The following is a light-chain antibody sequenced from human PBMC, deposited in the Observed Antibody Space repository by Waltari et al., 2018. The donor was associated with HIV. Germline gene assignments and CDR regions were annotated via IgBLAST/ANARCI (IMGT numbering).Light chain of an antibody. CDR2: GAS. J-gene: IGKJ3*01. V-gene: IGKV3-20*01. Sequence: EIVLTQSPGTLSLSPGDRATLSCRASQTVSSSYLAWYQQKPCQAPRLLIYGASSRATGIPDRFSGSGSGTDFTLTITRLEPEDFAVYYCQQYGSSPFTFGPGTKVDIK. CDR3: QQYGSSPFT. CDR1: QTVSSSY.